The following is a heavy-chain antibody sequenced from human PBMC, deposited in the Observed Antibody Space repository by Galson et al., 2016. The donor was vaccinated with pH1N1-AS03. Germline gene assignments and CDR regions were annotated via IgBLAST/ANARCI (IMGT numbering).Heavy chain of an antibody. V-gene: IGHV1-18*01. CDR3: VNDFWADDSGY. Sequence: SCKASGYTFTNFGITWVRQAPGQGLEWMGWISGYNGQTHYAQRFQGRVTLTTDTSTTTAYMELRSLRSDDTAVYYCVNDFWADDSGYWGQGTLVTVSS. CDR1: GYTFTNFG. J-gene: IGHJ4*02. CDR2: ISGYNGQT. D-gene: IGHD3/OR15-3a*01.